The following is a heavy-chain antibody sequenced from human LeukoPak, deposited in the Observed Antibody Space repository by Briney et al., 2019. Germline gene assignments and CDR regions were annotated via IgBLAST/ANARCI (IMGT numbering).Heavy chain of an antibody. Sequence: PGGPLRLSCVSSGFTIGTAWMSWVRQAPGKGLEWLGHIKSEGEGAKTDYAAPAKGRFAISRDDSKNMIYLQMSSLKIDDTAIYYCIAHFPYFYGFDVWGKGTTVTVSS. V-gene: IGHV3-15*01. CDR1: GFTIGTAW. D-gene: IGHD3-3*02. CDR2: IKSEGEGAKT. J-gene: IGHJ6*04. CDR3: IAHFPYFYGFDV.